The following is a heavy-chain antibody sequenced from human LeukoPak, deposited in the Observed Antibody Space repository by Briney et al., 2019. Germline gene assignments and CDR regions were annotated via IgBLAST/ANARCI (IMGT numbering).Heavy chain of an antibody. V-gene: IGHV4-34*01. J-gene: IGHJ5*02. Sequence: SETLSRTCAVYGGSFSGYYWSWIRQPPGKGLEWIGEINHSGSTNYNPSLKSRVTISVDTSKNQFSLKLSSVTAADTAVYYCARARGPLWFGASHYNWFDPWGQGTLVTVSS. CDR1: GGSFSGYY. CDR2: INHSGST. D-gene: IGHD3-10*01. CDR3: ARARGPLWFGASHYNWFDP.